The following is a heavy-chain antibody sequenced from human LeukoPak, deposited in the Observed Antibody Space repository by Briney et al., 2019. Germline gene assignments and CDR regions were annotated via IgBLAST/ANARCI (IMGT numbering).Heavy chain of an antibody. J-gene: IGHJ6*03. CDR1: GYTFTSYG. Sequence: ASVKVSCKASGYTFTSYGISWVRQAPGQGLEWMGWISAYNGNTNYAQKLQGRVTMTTDTSTSTAYMELRSLRSDDTAVYYCARTPGYCSSTSCYALRYYYMDVWGKGTTVTISS. CDR2: ISAYNGNT. CDR3: ARTPGYCSSTSCYALRYYYMDV. V-gene: IGHV1-18*01. D-gene: IGHD2-2*01.